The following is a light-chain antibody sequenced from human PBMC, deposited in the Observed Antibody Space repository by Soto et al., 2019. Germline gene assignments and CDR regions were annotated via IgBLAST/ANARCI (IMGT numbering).Light chain of an antibody. V-gene: IGKV3-15*01. J-gene: IGKJ4*01. CDR3: QQYNNWPPLT. CDR1: QSVSSN. CDR2: GAS. Sequence: EIVMTQSPATLSVSPVEITTLSCRASQSVSSNLAWYQQKPGQAPRLLIYGASTRATGIPARFSGSGSGTEFTLTISSLQSEDFAVYYCQQYNNWPPLTFGGGTKVEIK.